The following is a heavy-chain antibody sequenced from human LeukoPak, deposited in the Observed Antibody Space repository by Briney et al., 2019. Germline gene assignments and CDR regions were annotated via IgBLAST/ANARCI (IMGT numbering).Heavy chain of an antibody. D-gene: IGHD3-22*01. J-gene: IGHJ5*02. CDR1: GYTFTNYG. CDR2: ISAHNGNT. CDR3: ARKGVSDYYDSSGYYAPYNWFDP. Sequence: ASVKVSCKASGYTFTNYGISWVRQAPGQGLEWMGWISAHNGNTNYAQNLQGRVTMTTDTSTNTAYMELRSLRSDDTAVYYCARKGVSDYYDSSGYYAPYNWFDPWGQGTLVTVSS. V-gene: IGHV1-18*01.